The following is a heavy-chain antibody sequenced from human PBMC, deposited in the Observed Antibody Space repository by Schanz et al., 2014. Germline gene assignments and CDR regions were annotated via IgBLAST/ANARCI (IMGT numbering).Heavy chain of an antibody. V-gene: IGHV1-18*01. J-gene: IGHJ4*02. CDR3: ARDRVSFVRGPLGVD. Sequence: QVQLVQSGAEVKKPGASVRVSCKASGYSFTDYAIHWVRQAPGQGLEWMGWISGYNGDTNYAPKFQDRVTMTTDTSTGITSLELRNLKSDDTAVYYCARDRVSFVRGPLGVDWGQGTQVIVSS. CDR1: GYSFTDYA. CDR2: ISGYNGDT. D-gene: IGHD3-10*01.